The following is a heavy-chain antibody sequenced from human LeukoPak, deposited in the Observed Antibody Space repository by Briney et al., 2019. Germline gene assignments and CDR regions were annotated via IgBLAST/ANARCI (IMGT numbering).Heavy chain of an antibody. CDR2: IYHSGST. CDR1: GDSISSGGHY. D-gene: IGHD2-2*02. CDR3: ARDGGYCSSTSCYTFDY. J-gene: IGHJ4*02. V-gene: IGHV4-30-2*01. Sequence: KTPQTLSLTCTVSGDSISSGGHYWTWIRQPPGKGLEWIGYIYHSGSTNYNPSLKSRVTISVDRSKNQFSLKLSSVTAADTAVYYCARDGGYCSSTSCYTFDYWGQGTLVTVSS.